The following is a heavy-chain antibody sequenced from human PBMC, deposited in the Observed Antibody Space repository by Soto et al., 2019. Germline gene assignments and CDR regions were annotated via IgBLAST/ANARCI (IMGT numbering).Heavy chain of an antibody. J-gene: IGHJ5*02. CDR1: GFTFSSYG. CDR2: IWYDGSNK. V-gene: IGHV3-33*01. CDR3: ARDPYDFWSGYRWFDP. Sequence: GGPLRLSCAASGFTFSSYGTHWVRQAPGKGLEWVAVIWYDGSNKYYADSVKGRFTISRDNSKNTLYLQMNSLRAEDTAVYYCARDPYDFWSGYRWFDPWGQGTLVTVSS. D-gene: IGHD3-3*01.